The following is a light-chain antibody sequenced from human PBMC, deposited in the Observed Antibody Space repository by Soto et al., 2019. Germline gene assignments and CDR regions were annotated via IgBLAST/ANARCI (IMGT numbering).Light chain of an antibody. J-gene: IGKJ1*01. V-gene: IGKV3-15*01. CDR3: QQYNNWPPWT. CDR1: QSISSN. Sequence: EVVMTQSPATLSVSPGERATLSCRASQSISSNLAWYQQKPGQPPRLLIYGASNRATGIPARVGGGGSGTAFNHTIMSLQFEDVSVYYCQQYNNWPPWTFGQGTKVEIK. CDR2: GAS.